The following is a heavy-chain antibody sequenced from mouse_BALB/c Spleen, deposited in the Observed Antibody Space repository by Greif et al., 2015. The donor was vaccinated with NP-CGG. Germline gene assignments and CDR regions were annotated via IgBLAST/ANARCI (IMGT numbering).Heavy chain of an antibody. V-gene: IGHV1-4*01. CDR3: AREGGNPYAMDY. J-gene: IGHJ4*01. CDR1: GYTFTSYT. CDR2: INPSSGYT. Sequence: VQLQQSGAELARPGASVKMSCKASGYTFTSYTMHWVKQRPGQGLEWIGYINPSSGYTNYNQKFKDKATLTADKSSSTACMQLSSLTSEDSAVYYCAREGGNPYAMDYWGQGTSVTVSS. D-gene: IGHD2-1*01.